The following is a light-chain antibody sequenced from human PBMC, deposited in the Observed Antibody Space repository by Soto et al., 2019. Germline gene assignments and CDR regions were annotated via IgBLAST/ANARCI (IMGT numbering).Light chain of an antibody. CDR2: RNN. V-gene: IGLV1-47*01. CDR3: AAWDDSLRGVV. Sequence: QSVLTQPPSACGTPGQRVTISCSGSLSNIGSNVIYWYQQLPGSATKLLMNRNNERPSGVPDRFSGSKSGTSASLAISGLRSEDQADYHCAAWDDSLRGVVFGGGTKLTVL. J-gene: IGLJ2*01. CDR1: LSNIGSNV.